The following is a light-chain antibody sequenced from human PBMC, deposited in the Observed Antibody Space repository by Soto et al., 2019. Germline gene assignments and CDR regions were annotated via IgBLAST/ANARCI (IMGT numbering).Light chain of an antibody. CDR2: GAS. CDR1: QPLNNN. V-gene: IGKV3-15*01. J-gene: IGKJ2*01. CDR3: QQYGNSPYT. Sequence: EIVMTQSPATLSVSPGDRATLSCRAGQPLNNNVAWYQHKPGQAPRLLIYGASTRATGISARFSGSGSGTEFTLTISRLEPEDFAVFHCQQYGNSPYTFGQGTKLEI.